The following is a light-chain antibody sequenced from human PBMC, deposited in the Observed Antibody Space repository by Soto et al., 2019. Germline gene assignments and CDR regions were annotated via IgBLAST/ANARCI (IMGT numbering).Light chain of an antibody. Sequence: QSVLTQPPSVSESPGQRVTISCTGSSSNIGAGYEAHWYQQVPGTAPKLLIYENNNRPSGVPDRFSGSKSGTSASLAITGRQDEDEAAYYCQSSDSSRSGYVFGAGTKLTVL. CDR2: ENN. V-gene: IGLV1-40*01. CDR1: SSNIGAGYE. J-gene: IGLJ1*01. CDR3: QSSDSSRSGYV.